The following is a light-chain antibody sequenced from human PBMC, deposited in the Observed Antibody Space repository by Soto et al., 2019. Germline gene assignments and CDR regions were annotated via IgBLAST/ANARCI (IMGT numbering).Light chain of an antibody. CDR2: DVR. J-gene: IGLJ2*01. V-gene: IGLV2-11*01. CDR3: CSYAVSDTLV. Sequence: QSALTQPRSVSGSPGQSVTISCTGTSSDVGGYNYVSWYQQHPGNAPKLMIYDVRQRPSGVPDPFSESKSGNTASLTSSGFQDEDEDDYYCCSYAVSDTLVFGGGTKLTVL. CDR1: SSDVGGYNY.